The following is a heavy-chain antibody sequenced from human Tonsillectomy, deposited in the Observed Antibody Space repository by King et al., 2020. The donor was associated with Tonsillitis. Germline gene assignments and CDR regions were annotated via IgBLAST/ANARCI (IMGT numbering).Heavy chain of an antibody. J-gene: IGHJ4*02. CDR3: AKEEFCIDGVCFNFDY. V-gene: IGHV3-30*02. CDR2: IRYDGRNK. D-gene: IGHD2-8*01. CDR1: GFSFRSYG. Sequence: VQLVESGGGVVQPGGSLRLSCAASGFSFRSYGMHWVRQAPGKGREWVAFIRYDGRNKDYADSVKGRLTISRDNSKNTLYLQMDSLRAEDKAVYFCAKEEFCIDGVCFNFDYWGQGSLFTVSS.